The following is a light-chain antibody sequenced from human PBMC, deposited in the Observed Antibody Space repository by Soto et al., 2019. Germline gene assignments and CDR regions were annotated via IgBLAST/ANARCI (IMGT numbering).Light chain of an antibody. Sequence: QLVLTQPPSASGTPGQRVTISCSGSISNIGSNTVNWYQQLPRTAPKLLIYSDNQRPSGVPDRFSGSKFGTSASLAISGLQSEDEADYYCAAWDDSLPGPMMFGGGTKVTVL. CDR2: SDN. J-gene: IGLJ3*02. CDR3: AAWDDSLPGPMM. CDR1: ISNIGSNT. V-gene: IGLV1-44*01.